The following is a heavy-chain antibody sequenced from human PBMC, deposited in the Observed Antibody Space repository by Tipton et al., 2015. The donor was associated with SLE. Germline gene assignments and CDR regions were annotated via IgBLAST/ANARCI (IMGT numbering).Heavy chain of an antibody. CDR3: ARAAPGAFDI. V-gene: IGHV1-46*01. J-gene: IGHJ3*02. Sequence: QLVQSGAEVKMPGASVKVSCKASGYTFISYYIHWVRQAPGQGLEWMGIINPSSGTTNYAQKFRGRITMTRDTSTSTVYVEVSSLRSDDTAVYYCARAAPGAFDIWGQGTMVTVSS. CDR2: INPSSGTT. CDR1: GYTFISYY.